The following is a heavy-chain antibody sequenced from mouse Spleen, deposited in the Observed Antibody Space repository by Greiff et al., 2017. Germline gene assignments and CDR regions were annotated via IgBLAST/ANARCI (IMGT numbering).Heavy chain of an antibody. V-gene: IGHV1-42*01. D-gene: IGHD1-1*01. CDR1: GYSFTGYY. J-gene: IGHJ2*01. Sequence: VQLQQSGPELVKPGASVKISCKASGYSFTGYYMNWVKQSPEKSLEWIGEINPSTGGTTYNQKFKAKATLTVDKSSSTAYMQLKSLTSEDSAVYYCATPYGSSYGDFDYWGQGTTLTVSS. CDR2: INPSTGGT. CDR3: ATPYGSSYGDFDY.